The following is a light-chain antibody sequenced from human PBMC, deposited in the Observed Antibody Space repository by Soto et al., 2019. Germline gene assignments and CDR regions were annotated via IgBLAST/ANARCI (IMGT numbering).Light chain of an antibody. V-gene: IGKV1-5*03. CDR3: QQYHTSPYT. CDR2: RAS. J-gene: IGKJ2*01. Sequence: DIQMTQSPSTLSASVGDRVIMTCRASQDISSWLAWYQQKPGTAPKLLIYRASSLQSGVPSRFSGSDSATEFTLNITSLQPDDSETYYCQQYHTSPYTFGQGTKVDIK. CDR1: QDISSW.